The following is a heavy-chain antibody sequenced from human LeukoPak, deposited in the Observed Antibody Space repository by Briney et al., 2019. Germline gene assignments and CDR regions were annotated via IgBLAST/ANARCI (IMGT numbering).Heavy chain of an antibody. D-gene: IGHD3-22*01. J-gene: IGHJ4*02. CDR3: ARLMEYYYDSSGYSLRGDYFDY. CDR1: GGSNSSSNW. V-gene: IGHV4-4*02. Sequence: SGTLSLTCAVSGGSNSSSNWWSWVRQPPGKGLEWIGEIYHRGSTNYNPSLKSRVTISVDTSKNQFSLKLSSVTAADTAVYYCARLMEYYYDSSGYSLRGDYFDYWGQGTLVTVSS. CDR2: IYHRGST.